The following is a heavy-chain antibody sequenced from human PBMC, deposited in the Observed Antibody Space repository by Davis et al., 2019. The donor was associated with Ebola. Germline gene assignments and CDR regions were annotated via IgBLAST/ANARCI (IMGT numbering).Heavy chain of an antibody. J-gene: IGHJ4*02. D-gene: IGHD3-10*01. CDR2: IDPSDFYT. V-gene: IGHV5-10-1*01. CDR1: GYSFTSYW. Sequence: GESLKISCKGSGYSFTSYWISWVRQMPGKGLEWMGRIDPSDFYTNYNPSFQGHVTMSVDKSISTAYLQWSSLKASDSAMYYCARYRGMVRDLWGQGTLVTVSS. CDR3: ARYRGMVRDL.